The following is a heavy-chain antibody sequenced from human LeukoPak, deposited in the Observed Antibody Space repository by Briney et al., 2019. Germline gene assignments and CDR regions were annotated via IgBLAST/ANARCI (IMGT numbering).Heavy chain of an antibody. V-gene: IGHV3-9*01. J-gene: IGHJ4*02. D-gene: IGHD1-1*01. CDR2: ISWNSGSI. CDR3: ARVGTSLVDY. Sequence: GGSLRLSCAASGFTFEDYAMHWVRQAPGKGLEWVTGISWNSGSIGYSDSVKGRFTISRDNAKNSLYLQMNSLRAEDTAVYYCARVGTSLVDYWGQGTLVTVSS. CDR1: GFTFEDYA.